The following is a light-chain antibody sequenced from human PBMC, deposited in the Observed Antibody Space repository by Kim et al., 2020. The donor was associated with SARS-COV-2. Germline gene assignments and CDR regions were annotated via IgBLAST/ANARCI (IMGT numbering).Light chain of an antibody. CDR2: ETS. CDR3: QQRYNWPLT. Sequence: LAPGESATPSCRAGKSVGNSLAWFQQKPGQAPRLLIFETSNRATGIPARFSGSGSGTAFTLTISSLEPEDFAVYYCQQRYNWPLTFGGGTKVDIK. J-gene: IGKJ4*01. CDR1: KSVGNS. V-gene: IGKV3-11*01.